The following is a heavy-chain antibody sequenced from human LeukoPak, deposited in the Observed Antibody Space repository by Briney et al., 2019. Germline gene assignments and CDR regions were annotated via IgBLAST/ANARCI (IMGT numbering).Heavy chain of an antibody. J-gene: IGHJ4*02. Sequence: PGGSLRLSCAASGFTFSSYAMSWVRQAPGKGLEWVSVIYSGGSTYYADSVKGRFTISRHNSKNTLYLQMNSLRAEDTAVYYCARGRLLMGGYYFDYWGQGTLVTVSS. CDR1: GFTFSSYA. CDR2: IYSGGST. CDR3: ARGRLLMGGYYFDY. V-gene: IGHV3-53*04. D-gene: IGHD2-21*02.